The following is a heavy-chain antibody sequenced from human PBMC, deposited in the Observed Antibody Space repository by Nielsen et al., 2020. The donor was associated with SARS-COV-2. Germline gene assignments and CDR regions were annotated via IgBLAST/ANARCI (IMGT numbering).Heavy chain of an antibody. V-gene: IGHV4-30-4*01. CDR3: ARNFDYSNSVWFDP. Sequence: SETLSLTCTVSGGSISSGDYYWSWIRQPPGKGLEWIGYIYYSGSTYYNPSLKSRVTISVDTSKNQFSLKLSSVTAADTAVYYCARNFDYSNSVWFDPWGQGTLVTVSS. D-gene: IGHD4-11*01. J-gene: IGHJ5*02. CDR1: GGSISSGDYY. CDR2: IYYSGST.